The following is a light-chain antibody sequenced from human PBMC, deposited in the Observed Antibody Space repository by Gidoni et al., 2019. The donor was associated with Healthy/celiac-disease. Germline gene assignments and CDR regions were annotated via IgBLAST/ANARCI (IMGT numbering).Light chain of an antibody. Sequence: EIVLTQSPATLSLSPGERATLSCRASQSVSSYLAWYQQKPGQAPRLLIYDASNRATGIPARFSGSGSGTDFTLTISSLEPEDFAVYYCQQRSNGITFGQGTRLEIE. CDR3: QQRSNGIT. J-gene: IGKJ5*01. CDR1: QSVSSY. V-gene: IGKV3-11*01. CDR2: DAS.